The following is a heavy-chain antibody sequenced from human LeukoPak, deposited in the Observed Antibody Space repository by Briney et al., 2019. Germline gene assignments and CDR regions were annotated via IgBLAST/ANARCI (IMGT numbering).Heavy chain of an antibody. Sequence: GGSLRPSCAASGFTFSSYGMHWVRQAPGKGLEWVAVISYDGSNKYYADSVKGRFTISRDNSKNTLYLQMNSLRAEDTAVYYCATPTVTSAAAFDIWGQGTMVTVSS. D-gene: IGHD4-17*01. V-gene: IGHV3-30*03. J-gene: IGHJ3*02. CDR2: ISYDGSNK. CDR1: GFTFSSYG. CDR3: ATPTVTSAAAFDI.